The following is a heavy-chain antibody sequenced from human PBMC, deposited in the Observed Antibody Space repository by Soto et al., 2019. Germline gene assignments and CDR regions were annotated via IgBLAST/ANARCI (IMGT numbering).Heavy chain of an antibody. D-gene: IGHD5-18*01. Sequence: EASVKVSCKASGYTFTSYYMHWVRQAPGQGLEWMGIINPSGGSTSYAQKFQGRVTMTRDTSTSTVYMELSSLRSEDTAVYYCARDQTSDTAMVSYYYYYGMDVWGQGTTVTVSS. V-gene: IGHV1-46*01. CDR3: ARDQTSDTAMVSYYYYYGMDV. CDR2: INPSGGST. CDR1: GYTFTSYY. J-gene: IGHJ6*02.